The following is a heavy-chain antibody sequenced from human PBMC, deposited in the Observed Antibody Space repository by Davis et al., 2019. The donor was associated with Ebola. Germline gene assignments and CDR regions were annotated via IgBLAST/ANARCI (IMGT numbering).Heavy chain of an antibody. CDR2: INSDGSST. CDR1: GFTFSSYE. CDR3: ARDGYSPYYGMDV. V-gene: IGHV3-74*01. D-gene: IGHD5-18*01. Sequence: HTGGSLRLPCAASGFTFSSYEMNWVRPAPGKGLVWVSRINSDGSSTSYADSVKGRFTISRDNAKNTLYLQMNSLRAEDTAVYYCARDGYSPYYGMDVWGQGTTVTVSS. J-gene: IGHJ6*02.